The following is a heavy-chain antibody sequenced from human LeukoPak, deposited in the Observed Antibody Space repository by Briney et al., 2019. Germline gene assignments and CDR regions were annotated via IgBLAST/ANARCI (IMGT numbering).Heavy chain of an antibody. CDR3: ARESGTDAFDI. D-gene: IGHD6-13*01. CDR1: GYTFTGYY. CDR2: INPNSGGT. Sequence: VASVKVSCKASGYTFTGYYMHWVRRAPGQGLEWMGWINPNSGGTNYAQKFQGRVTMTRDTSISTAYMELSRLRSDDTAVYYYARESGTDAFDIWGQGTMVTVSS. V-gene: IGHV1-2*02. J-gene: IGHJ3*02.